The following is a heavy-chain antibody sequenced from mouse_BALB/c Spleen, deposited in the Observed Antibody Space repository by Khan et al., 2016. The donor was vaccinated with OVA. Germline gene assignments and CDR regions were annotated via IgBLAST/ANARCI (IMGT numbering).Heavy chain of an antibody. CDR2: ISYSGST. CDR3: ARYDDDYDGAFAY. CDR1: GYSITSGY. J-gene: IGHJ3*01. Sequence: EVQLQESGPSLVKPSQTLSLTCSVTGYSITSGYWNWIRKFPGNKLEYMGYISYSGSTYYYPSLKSRISITRDTSKTQNYRQLNSVTNEDTATYNCARYDDDYDGAFAYWGQGTLVTVSA. D-gene: IGHD2-4*01. V-gene: IGHV3-8*02.